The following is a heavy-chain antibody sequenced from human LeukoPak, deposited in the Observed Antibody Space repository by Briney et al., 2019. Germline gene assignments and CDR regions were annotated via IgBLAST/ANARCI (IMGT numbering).Heavy chain of an antibody. Sequence: RPSETLSLTCTVSGYSISSGYYWGWIRQPPGKGLEWIGSIYHSGSTYYNPSLKSRVTISVDTSKNQFSLKLSSVTAADTAVYYCARATLYSSIDYWGQGTLVTVSS. CDR1: GYSISSGYY. J-gene: IGHJ4*02. CDR2: IYHSGST. D-gene: IGHD6-19*01. V-gene: IGHV4-38-2*02. CDR3: ARATLYSSIDY.